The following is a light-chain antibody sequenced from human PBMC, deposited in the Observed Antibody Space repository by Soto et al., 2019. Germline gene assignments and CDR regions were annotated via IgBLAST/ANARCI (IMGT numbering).Light chain of an antibody. CDR3: QQYYWHPYT. Sequence: DIVMTQSPDSLAVSLGETATINCRSSRSPLYSPNNKIYLAWYQQKPGQPPKLLVNWASTRETGVPDRFSGSGSGTDFTLTISSLQAEDVAVYYCQQYYWHPYTFGQGTKLEIK. J-gene: IGKJ2*01. CDR1: RSPLYSPNNKIY. V-gene: IGKV4-1*01. CDR2: WAS.